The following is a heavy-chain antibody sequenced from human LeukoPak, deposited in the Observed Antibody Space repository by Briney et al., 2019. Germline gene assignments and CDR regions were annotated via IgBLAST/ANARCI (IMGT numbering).Heavy chain of an antibody. CDR2: ISWNSGSI. CDR3: AKASPNWYFDL. CDR1: GFTFDDYA. J-gene: IGHJ2*01. Sequence: GESLRLSCAASGFTFDDYAMHWVRQAPGKGLEWVSGISWNSGSIGYADSVKGRFTISRDNAKNSLYLQMNSLRAEDMALYYCAKASPNWYFDLWGRGTLVTVSS. V-gene: IGHV3-9*03.